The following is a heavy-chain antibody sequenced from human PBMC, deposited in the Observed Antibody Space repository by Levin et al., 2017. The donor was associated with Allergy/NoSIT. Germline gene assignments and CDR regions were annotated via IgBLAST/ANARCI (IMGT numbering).Heavy chain of an antibody. CDR1: GYTFTGYY. Sequence: ASVKVSCKASGYTFTGYYMHWVRQAPGQGLEWMGWINPNSGGTNYAQKFQGRVTMTRDMSISPAYMELSRLRSDDTAVYYCAREVDYCGSGSPGRDDNLFDPWGQGTLVTVSS. CDR3: AREVDYCGSGSPGRDDNLFDP. D-gene: IGHD3-10*01. CDR2: INPNSGGT. J-gene: IGHJ5*02. V-gene: IGHV1-2*02.